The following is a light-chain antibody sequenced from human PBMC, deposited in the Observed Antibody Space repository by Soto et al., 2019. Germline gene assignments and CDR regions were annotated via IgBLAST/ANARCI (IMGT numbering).Light chain of an antibody. CDR1: ALPKQY. CDR2: KDT. Sequence: SYELTQPPSVSVSPGQTARITCSGDALPKQYGYWYHQKPGQAPVLVMYKDTARPSGIPERFSGSTSGTTVTLTISGVQAEDEADYYCQSTDSSGTYVVFGGGTQLTVL. CDR3: QSTDSSGTYVV. V-gene: IGLV3-25*03. J-gene: IGLJ2*01.